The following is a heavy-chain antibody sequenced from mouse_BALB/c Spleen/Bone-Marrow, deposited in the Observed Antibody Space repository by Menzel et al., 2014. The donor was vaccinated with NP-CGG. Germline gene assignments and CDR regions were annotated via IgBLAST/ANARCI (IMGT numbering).Heavy chain of an antibody. CDR1: GYTFTNYW. J-gene: IGHJ2*02. V-gene: IGHV1-69*02. CDR2: IGPSDSYT. CDR3: ARGRTTVVSDY. Sequence: QVQLQQPGAEVVKPGASVKVSCKASGYTFTNYWMQWVKQRPGQGLEWIGEIGPSDSYTNYNQDFKGKATLTVDKSSSTAYMQLSSLTSEDSAVYYCARGRTTVVSDYWGQGTSLTVSS. D-gene: IGHD1-1*01.